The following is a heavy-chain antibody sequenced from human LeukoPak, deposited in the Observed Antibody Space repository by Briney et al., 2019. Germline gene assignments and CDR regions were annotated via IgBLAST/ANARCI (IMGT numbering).Heavy chain of an antibody. J-gene: IGHJ4*02. D-gene: IGHD5-24*01. CDR3: ARGIDGYKDY. CDR1: GYTFTGYY. CDR2: MNPNSGNT. V-gene: IGHV1-8*02. Sequence: ASVKVSCKASGYTFTGYYMHWVRQATGQGLEWMGWMNPNSGNTGYAQKFQGRVTMTRNTSISTAYMELSSLRSEDTAVYYCARGIDGYKDYWGQGTLVTVSS.